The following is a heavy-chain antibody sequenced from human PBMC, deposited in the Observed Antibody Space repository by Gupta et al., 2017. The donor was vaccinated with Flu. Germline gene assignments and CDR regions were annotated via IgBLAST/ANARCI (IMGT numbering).Heavy chain of an antibody. CDR1: GFIFSSYG. Sequence: QVQLVESGGGVVQPGRSLRLSCAASGFIFSSYGTHLVRQAPGKGLEWVAVISYDGSYKYYGDSVKGRFTISRDNSKNTLYLQMNSLRVEDTAVYYCARDQREYCSGGDCYPQIFDFWGQGSLVTVSP. CDR2: ISYDGSYK. V-gene: IGHV3-30*03. J-gene: IGHJ5*01. D-gene: IGHD2-15*01. CDR3: ARDQREYCSGGDCYPQIFDF.